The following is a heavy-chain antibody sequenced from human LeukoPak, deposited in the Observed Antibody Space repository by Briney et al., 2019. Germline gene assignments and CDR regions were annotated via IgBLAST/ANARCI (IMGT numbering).Heavy chain of an antibody. CDR2: ISAYNGNT. V-gene: IGHV1-18*04. Sequence: ASVKVSCKASGYTFTGYYMHWVRQAPGQGLEWMGWISAYNGNTNYAQKLQGRVTMTTDTSTSTAYMELRSLRSDDTAVYYCARAVRDAFDIWGQGTMVTVSS. CDR1: GYTFTGYY. D-gene: IGHD6-19*01. J-gene: IGHJ3*02. CDR3: ARAVRDAFDI.